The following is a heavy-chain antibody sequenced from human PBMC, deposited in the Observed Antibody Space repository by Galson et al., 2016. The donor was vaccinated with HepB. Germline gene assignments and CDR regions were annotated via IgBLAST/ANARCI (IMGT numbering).Heavy chain of an antibody. CDR3: ALGIAVTTSNSFWYFDL. J-gene: IGHJ2*01. Sequence: SLRLSCAASGFTFRSYWMHWVRQAPGKGLVWVSRINSDGSSTSYADSVKGRFTISRDNAKNTLYLQMTSLRAEDTAVYYCALGIAVTTSNSFWYFDLWGRGTLVTVSS. V-gene: IGHV3-74*01. CDR2: INSDGSST. CDR1: GFTFRSYW. D-gene: IGHD2-21*01.